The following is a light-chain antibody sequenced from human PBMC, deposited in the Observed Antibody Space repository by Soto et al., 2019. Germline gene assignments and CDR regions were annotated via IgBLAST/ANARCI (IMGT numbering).Light chain of an antibody. J-gene: IGLJ2*01. Sequence: SYELTQPPSVSVAPGKTARITCGGNNIGSKSVQWYQQKPGQAPVLVIYYDSDRPSGIPERFSGSNSGNTATLTISSVEAGDEADYYCQVWDSSSDLRVFGGGTKLTVL. V-gene: IGLV3-21*04. CDR1: NIGSKS. CDR2: YDS. CDR3: QVWDSSSDLRV.